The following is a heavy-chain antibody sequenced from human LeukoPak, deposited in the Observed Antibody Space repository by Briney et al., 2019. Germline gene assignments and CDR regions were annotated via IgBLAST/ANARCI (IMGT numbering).Heavy chain of an antibody. CDR2: INSDGSST. CDR3: ARPGGYGYWYFDL. D-gene: IGHD5-12*01. CDR1: GFTFSGYW. J-gene: IGHJ2*01. Sequence: GGSLRLSCAASGFTFSGYWMHWVRQAPGKGLVWVSRINSDGSSTSYADSVKGRFTISRDNAKNTLYLQMNSLRAEDTAVYYCARPGGYGYWYFDLWGRGTLVTVSS. V-gene: IGHV3-74*01.